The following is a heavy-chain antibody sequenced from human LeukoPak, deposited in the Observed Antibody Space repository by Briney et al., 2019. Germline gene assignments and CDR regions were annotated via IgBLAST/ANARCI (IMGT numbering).Heavy chain of an antibody. J-gene: IGHJ4*02. D-gene: IGHD1-14*01. CDR2: INHSGST. Sequence: SETLSLTCAVYGGSFSGYYWSWIRQPPGKGLEWIGEINHSGSTNYNPSLKSRVTISVDTSKNQFSLKLSSVTAADTAVYYCARVHLDGSSRNRQDYWGQGTLVTVSS. CDR3: ARVHLDGSSRNRQDY. V-gene: IGHV4-34*01. CDR1: GGSFSGYY.